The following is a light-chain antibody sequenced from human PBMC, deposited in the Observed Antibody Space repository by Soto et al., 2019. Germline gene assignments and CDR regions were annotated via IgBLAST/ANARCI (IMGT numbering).Light chain of an antibody. Sequence: QSVLTQPPSASGSPGQSVTISCTGTSSDIGGYNYVSWYQQHPGKAPKLMISEVSKRPSGVPDRFSVSKSGNTASLTVSGLQAEDEADYYFSSHAGSNNVVFGGGTKLTVL. CDR3: SSHAGSNNVV. CDR1: SSDIGGYNY. CDR2: EVS. V-gene: IGLV2-8*01. J-gene: IGLJ2*01.